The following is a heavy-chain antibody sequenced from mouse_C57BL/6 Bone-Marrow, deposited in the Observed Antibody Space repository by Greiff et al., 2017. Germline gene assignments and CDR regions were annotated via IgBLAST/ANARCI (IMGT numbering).Heavy chain of an antibody. V-gene: IGHV1-81*01. J-gene: IGHJ3*01. CDR1: GYTFTSYG. CDR2: IYPRSGNT. Sequence: QVQLQQSGAELARPGASVKLSCKASGYTFTSYGISWVKQRTGQGLEWIGEIYPRSGNTYYNEKFKGKATLTEDKSSSTAYMELRSLTSEDSAVYFCARLFAYWGQGTLVTVSA. CDR3: ARLFAY.